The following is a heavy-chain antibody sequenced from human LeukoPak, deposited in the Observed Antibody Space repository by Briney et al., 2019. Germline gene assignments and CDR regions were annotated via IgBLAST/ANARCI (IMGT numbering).Heavy chain of an antibody. V-gene: IGHV4-39*01. CDR3: ARHNYYDFWSGMGGYGNWFDP. J-gene: IGHJ5*02. CDR1: GGSISSSSYY. Sequence: SETLSLTCTVSGGSISSSSYYWGWSRQPPGRGREWVGSIYYSGSTYDNPSHKSRVTISVETYKKQFSVKMRYIDAAETAVYYCARHNYYDFWSGMGGYGNWFDPWGQGTLVTVSS. CDR2: IYYSGST. D-gene: IGHD3-3*01.